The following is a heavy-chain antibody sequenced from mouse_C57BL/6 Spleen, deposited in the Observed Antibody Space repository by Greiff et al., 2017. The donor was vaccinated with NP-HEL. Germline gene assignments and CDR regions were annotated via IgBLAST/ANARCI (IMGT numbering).Heavy chain of an antibody. CDR1: GYTFTSYW. J-gene: IGHJ2*01. V-gene: IGHV1-69*01. CDR2: IDPSDSYT. D-gene: IGHD2-1*01. CDR3: ARRSHVCNSVDY. Sequence: QVQLQQSGAELVMPGASVKLSCKASGYTFTSYWMHWVKQRPGQGLEWIGEIDPSDSYTNYTQKFKGKSTLTVDKSSSTAYMQLSSLTSEDSAVSYSARRSHVCNSVDYWGQGTPLTVSS.